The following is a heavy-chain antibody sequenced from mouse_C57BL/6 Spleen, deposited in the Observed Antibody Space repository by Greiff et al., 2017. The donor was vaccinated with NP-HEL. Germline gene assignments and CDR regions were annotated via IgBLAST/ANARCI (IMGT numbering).Heavy chain of an antibody. V-gene: IGHV5-4*01. CDR1: GFTFSSYA. CDR2: ISDGGSYT. J-gene: IGHJ2*01. Sequence: EVKVEESGGGLVKPGGSLKLSCAASGFTFSSYAMSWVRQTPEKRLEWVATISDGGSYTYYPDNVKGRFTISRDNAKNNLYLQMSHLKSEDTAMYYCARDYDSHFDYWGQGTTLTVSS. CDR3: ARDYDSHFDY. D-gene: IGHD2-4*01.